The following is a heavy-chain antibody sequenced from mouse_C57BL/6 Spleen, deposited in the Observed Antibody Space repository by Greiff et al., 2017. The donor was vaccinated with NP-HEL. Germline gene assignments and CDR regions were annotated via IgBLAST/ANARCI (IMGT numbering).Heavy chain of an antibody. D-gene: IGHD1-1*01. CDR2: IYPSDSET. J-gene: IGHJ1*03. V-gene: IGHV1-61*01. CDR1: GYTFTSYW. Sequence: VQLQQSGAELVRPGSSVKLSCKASGYTFTSYWMDWVKQRPGQGLEWIGNIYPSDSETHYNQKFKDKATLTVDKSSSTAYMQLSSLTSEDSAVYYCAFITTVVGDFDVWGTGTTVTVSS. CDR3: AFITTVVGDFDV.